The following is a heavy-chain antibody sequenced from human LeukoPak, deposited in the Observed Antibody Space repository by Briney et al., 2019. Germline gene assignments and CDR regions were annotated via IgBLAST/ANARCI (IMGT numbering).Heavy chain of an antibody. CDR3: ARVCGIAAAQGWFDP. J-gene: IGHJ5*02. V-gene: IGHV4-38-2*02. CDR1: GYSISSGYY. D-gene: IGHD6-13*01. CDR2: IYHSGST. Sequence: SETLSLTCTVSGYSISSGYYWGWIRQPPGKGLEWIGSIYHSGSTYYNPSLKSRVTISVDTSKNQFSLKLSSVTAADTAVYYCARVCGIAAAQGWFDPWGQGTLVTVSS.